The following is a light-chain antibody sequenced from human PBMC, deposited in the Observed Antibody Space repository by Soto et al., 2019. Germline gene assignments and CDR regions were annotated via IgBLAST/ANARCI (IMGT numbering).Light chain of an antibody. CDR2: GAS. Sequence: EIALTQSPGTLSLSPGERATLSCRASQSVSSSTLAWYQQRPGQAPRLLIYGASSRATGIPDRFSGSGSGTDFTLTISRLEPEDFAVYYCHQYGRTFGQGTKVEIK. CDR1: QSVSSST. J-gene: IGKJ1*01. CDR3: HQYGRT. V-gene: IGKV3-20*01.